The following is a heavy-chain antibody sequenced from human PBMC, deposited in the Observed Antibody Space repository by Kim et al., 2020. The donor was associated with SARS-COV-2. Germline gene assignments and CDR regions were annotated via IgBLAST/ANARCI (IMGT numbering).Heavy chain of an antibody. D-gene: IGHD5-18*01. V-gene: IGHV1-3*01. CDR3: ARVRGADYSYGYSSWFDP. Sequence: ASVKVSCKVSGYTFTSYAMHWVRQAPGQRLEWMGWINAGNGNTKYSQKFQGRVTITRDTSARTAYMELSSLRSEDTAVYYCARVRGADYSYGYSSWFDPWGQGTLVTVSS. CDR1: GYTFTSYA. J-gene: IGHJ5*02. CDR2: INAGNGNT.